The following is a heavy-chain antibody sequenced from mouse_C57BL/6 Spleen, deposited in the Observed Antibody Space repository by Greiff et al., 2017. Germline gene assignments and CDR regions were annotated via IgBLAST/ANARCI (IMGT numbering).Heavy chain of an antibody. CDR3: ARSPITTVVATDYFDY. CDR1: GYTFTSYW. CDR2: IYPGSGST. J-gene: IGHJ2*01. Sequence: QVQLQQSGAELVKPGASVKMSCKASGYTFTSYWITWVKQRPGQGLEWIGDIYPGSGSTNYNEKFKSKATLTVDTSSSTAYMQLSSLTSEDSAVYYCARSPITTVVATDYFDYWGQGTTLTVSS. D-gene: IGHD1-1*01. V-gene: IGHV1-55*01.